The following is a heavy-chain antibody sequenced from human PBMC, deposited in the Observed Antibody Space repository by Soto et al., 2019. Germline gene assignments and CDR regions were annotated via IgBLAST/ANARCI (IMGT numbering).Heavy chain of an antibody. D-gene: IGHD1-26*01. J-gene: IGHJ4*02. CDR2: ISGSGGST. V-gene: IGHV3-23*01. CDR3: ARRGSGSYYDY. Sequence: EVQLLESGGGLVQPGGSLRLSCAASGFTFSSYAMRWVRQAPGKGLEWVSAISGSGGSTYYADSVKGRFTISGDNSKITLYLQVNSLRAEDTAVYYCARRGSGSYYDYCGQGTLVTVSS. CDR1: GFTFSSYA.